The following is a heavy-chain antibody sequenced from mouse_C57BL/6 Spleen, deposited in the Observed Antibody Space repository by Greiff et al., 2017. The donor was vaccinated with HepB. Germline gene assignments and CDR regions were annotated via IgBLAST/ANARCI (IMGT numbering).Heavy chain of an antibody. J-gene: IGHJ2*01. Sequence: EVKLVESGGGLVQPGGSLSPSCAASGFTFTDYYMSWVRQPPGKALEWLGFIRNKANGYTTEYSASVKGRFTISRDNSQSILYLQMNALRAEDSATYYCARSSYGNYFDYWGQGTTLTVSS. CDR3: ARSSYGNYFDY. CDR2: IRNKANGYTT. V-gene: IGHV7-3*01. CDR1: GFTFTDYY. D-gene: IGHD2-10*01.